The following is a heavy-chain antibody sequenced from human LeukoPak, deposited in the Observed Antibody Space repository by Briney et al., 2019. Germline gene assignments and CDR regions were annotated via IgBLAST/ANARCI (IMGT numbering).Heavy chain of an antibody. CDR1: GFTFSSYS. V-gene: IGHV3-23*01. J-gene: IGHJ4*02. Sequence: PGGSLRLSCAASGFTFSSYSMNWVRQAPGKGLEWVSAISGSGGSTYYADSVKGRFTISRDNSKNTLYLQMNSLRAEDTAVYYCAKSGVRVQQEDFDYWGQGTLVTVSS. CDR2: ISGSGGST. D-gene: IGHD3-10*01. CDR3: AKSGVRVQQEDFDY.